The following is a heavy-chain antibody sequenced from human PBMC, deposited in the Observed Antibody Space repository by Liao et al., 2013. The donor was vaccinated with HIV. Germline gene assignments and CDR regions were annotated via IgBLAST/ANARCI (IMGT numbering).Heavy chain of an antibody. Sequence: QVQLQQWGAGRLKPSETLSLSCAVYGGSFGNHFWTWIRQAPGKGLEWVGEVNHSGSTNYNPSLKSRVTISLDMSKTQFSLNLSSVTAADTAVYYCARTEVAIGFYFMDVWGKGTTVTVSS. CDR3: ARTEVAIGFYFMDV. CDR1: GGSFGNHF. D-gene: IGHD2-21*01. V-gene: IGHV4-34*01. J-gene: IGHJ6*03. CDR2: VNHSGST.